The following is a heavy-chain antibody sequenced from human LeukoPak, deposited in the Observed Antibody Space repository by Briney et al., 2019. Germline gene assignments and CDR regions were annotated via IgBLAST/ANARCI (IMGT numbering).Heavy chain of an antibody. J-gene: IGHJ6*02. D-gene: IGHD2-2*01. CDR3: ARVEDIVVVPAAMPGYYYYGMDV. V-gene: IGHV1-69*01. Sequence: GSSVKVSCKASGGTFSSYAISWVRQAPGQGLEWMGGIIPIFGTANYAQKFQGRVTITADESTSTAYMELSSLRSEDTAVYYCARVEDIVVVPAAMPGYYYYGMDVWGQGTTVTVSS. CDR2: IIPIFGTA. CDR1: GGTFSSYA.